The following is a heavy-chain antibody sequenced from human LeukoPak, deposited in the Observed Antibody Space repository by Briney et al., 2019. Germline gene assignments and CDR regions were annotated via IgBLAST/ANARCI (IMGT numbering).Heavy chain of an antibody. D-gene: IGHD6-13*01. Sequence: GGALRLSCEASGFTFGNFGMSWVRQAPGKGLEWVSGIGGSGDYTYYADSVKGRFTISRDNSKNTLYLQLSSLRAEDTAVYYCAKSTGYSTTGRDFDSWGRGTLVTVSS. V-gene: IGHV3-23*01. CDR3: AKSTGYSTTGRDFDS. CDR2: IGGSGDYT. J-gene: IGHJ4*02. CDR1: GFTFGNFG.